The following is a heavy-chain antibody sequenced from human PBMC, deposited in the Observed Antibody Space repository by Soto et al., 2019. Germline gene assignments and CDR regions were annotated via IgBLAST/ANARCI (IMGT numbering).Heavy chain of an antibody. CDR3: ARWLQLRPLDY. CDR2: ITVSNGNP. D-gene: IGHD1-1*01. V-gene: IGHV1-18*01. J-gene: IGHJ4*02. Sequence: GASGKVSCKASGYTFTSCGIGWVRQAPGQGLEYMGWITVSNGNPNYAPKFQDRVTMTVDTSTSTAYMELRSLISDDTAMYYCARWLQLRPLDYWGQGTLVTVSS. CDR1: GYTFTSCG.